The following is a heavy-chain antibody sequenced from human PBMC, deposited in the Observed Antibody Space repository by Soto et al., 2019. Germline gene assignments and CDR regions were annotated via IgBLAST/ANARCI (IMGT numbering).Heavy chain of an antibody. D-gene: IGHD2-21*01. CDR3: AGTPDGVVVATLESYYYGMNV. CDR2: INPSDGST. V-gene: IGHV1-46*01. CDR1: GYTFTTYF. J-gene: IGHJ6*02. Sequence: ASVNVSFKSSGYTFTTYFLHWVRQAPGQWLEWMGIINPSDGSTSYTHKFQGRVTMTRDTSTSTVYMELSNLRSDDTAVYYCAGTPDGVVVATLESYYYGMNVWGQGSRVIVSS.